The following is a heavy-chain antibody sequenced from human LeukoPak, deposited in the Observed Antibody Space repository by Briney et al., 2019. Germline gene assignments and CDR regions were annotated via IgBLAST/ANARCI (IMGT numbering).Heavy chain of an antibody. D-gene: IGHD2-21*02. Sequence: PGGSLRLSCAASGFTFSSYGMRWVRQAPGKGLEWVAVIWYDGSNKYYAGSVKGGFTISRDNSKNTLYLQMNSLRAEDTAVYYCARDRLVVTADAFDIWGQGTMVTVAS. CDR1: GFTFSSYG. V-gene: IGHV3-33*01. CDR3: ARDRLVVTADAFDI. J-gene: IGHJ3*02. CDR2: IWYDGSNK.